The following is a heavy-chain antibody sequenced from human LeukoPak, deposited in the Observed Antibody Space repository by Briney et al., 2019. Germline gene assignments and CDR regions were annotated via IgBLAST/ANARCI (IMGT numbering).Heavy chain of an antibody. CDR3: ARDPTVYDFWSGYYFDY. D-gene: IGHD3-3*01. CDR2: ISSSSSYI. Sequence: GGSLRLSCAASGFTFSSYSMNWVRQAPGKGLEWVSSISSSSSYIYYADSVKGRFTISRDNAKNSLYLQMNSLRAEDTAVYYCARDPTVYDFWSGYYFDYWGQGTLVTVSS. J-gene: IGHJ4*02. V-gene: IGHV3-21*01. CDR1: GFTFSSYS.